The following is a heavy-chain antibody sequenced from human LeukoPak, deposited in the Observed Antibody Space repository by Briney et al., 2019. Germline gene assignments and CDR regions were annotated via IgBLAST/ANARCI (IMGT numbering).Heavy chain of an antibody. CDR2: ISSGSSTI. J-gene: IGHJ4*02. V-gene: IGHV3-48*04. CDR3: ASGQGGY. Sequence: GGSLRLSCAASGFTFSTYNINWVRQAPGKGLEWVSYISSGSSTIYYADSVKGRFTISRDNAKNSLYLQMNSLRAEDTAVYYCASGQGGYWGQGTLVTVPS. CDR1: GFTFSTYN.